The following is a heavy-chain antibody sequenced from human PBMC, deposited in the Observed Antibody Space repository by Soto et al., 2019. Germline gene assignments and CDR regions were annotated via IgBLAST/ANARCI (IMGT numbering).Heavy chain of an antibody. CDR2: INPNSGGT. D-gene: IGHD3-10*01. CDR1: GYTFTGYY. Sequence: ASLKVSCKASGYTFTGYYMHWVRQAPGQGLEWMGWINPNSGGTNYAQKFQGWVTMTRDTSISTAYMELSRLRSDDTAVYYCARGGSLWFGELSAYYYGMDVWGQGTTVTVYS. J-gene: IGHJ6*02. V-gene: IGHV1-2*04. CDR3: ARGGSLWFGELSAYYYGMDV.